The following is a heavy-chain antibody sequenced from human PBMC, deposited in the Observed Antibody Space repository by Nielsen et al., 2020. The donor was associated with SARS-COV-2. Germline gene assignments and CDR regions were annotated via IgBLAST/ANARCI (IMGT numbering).Heavy chain of an antibody. CDR2: INSDGSST. CDR3: ARGNIDYDFWSGSLGDYYYYMDV. V-gene: IGHV3-74*01. Sequence: WIRQPPGKGLVWVSRINSDGSSTNYADSVKGRFTISRDNAKNTLYLQMNSLRAEDTAVYYCARGNIDYDFWSGSLGDYYYYMDVWGKGTTVTVSS. J-gene: IGHJ6*03. D-gene: IGHD3-3*01.